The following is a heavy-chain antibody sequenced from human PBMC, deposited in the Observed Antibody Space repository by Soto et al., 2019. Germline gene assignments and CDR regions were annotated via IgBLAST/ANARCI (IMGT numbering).Heavy chain of an antibody. CDR2: ISAYNGNT. CDR3: ARGPPRRIAAAGTIGY. J-gene: IGHJ4*02. V-gene: IGHV1-18*01. D-gene: IGHD6-13*01. Sequence: GASVKVSCKASGYTFTSYGISWVRQAPGQGLEWMGWISAYNGNTNYAQKLQGRVTMTTDTSTSTAYMELRSLRSDDTAVYYCARGPPRRIAAAGTIGYWGQGTLVTVSS. CDR1: GYTFTSYG.